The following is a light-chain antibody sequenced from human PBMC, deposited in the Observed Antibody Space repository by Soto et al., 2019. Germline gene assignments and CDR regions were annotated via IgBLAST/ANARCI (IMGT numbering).Light chain of an antibody. CDR3: SSYTISITV. J-gene: IGLJ1*01. V-gene: IGLV2-14*01. CDR2: EVS. Sequence: QSALTQPASVSGSPGQSITISCTGTSSDVGSYNYVSWYQQHPGKAPKLMIYEVSNRPSGVSNRFSGSKSGNTASLTISGPQAEDEADYYCSSYTISITVFGTGTKVTVL. CDR1: SSDVGSYNY.